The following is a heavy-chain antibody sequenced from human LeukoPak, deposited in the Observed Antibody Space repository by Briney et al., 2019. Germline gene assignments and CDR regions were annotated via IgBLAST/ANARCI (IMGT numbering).Heavy chain of an antibody. J-gene: IGHJ4*02. V-gene: IGHV1-2*02. Sequence: ASVKVSCKASGYTFTDYYMHWVRQAPGQGLEWMGWINPNSGGTQYAQKFQGRVTMTRDTSISTAYLELGSLRSDDTAVYYCASGFEVGGTGGNFFSYFDYWGQGTLVTVSS. D-gene: IGHD2-8*02. CDR3: ASGFEVGGTGGNFFSYFDY. CDR2: INPNSGGT. CDR1: GYTFTDYY.